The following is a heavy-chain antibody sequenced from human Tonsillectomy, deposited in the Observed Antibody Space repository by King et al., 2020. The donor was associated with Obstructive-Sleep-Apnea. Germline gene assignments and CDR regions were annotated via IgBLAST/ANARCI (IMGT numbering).Heavy chain of an antibody. V-gene: IGHV3-64D*09. D-gene: IGHD2-2*01. CDR2: ISSNGGST. CDR1: GFIFSNYA. Sequence: VQLVESGGGLVQPGGSLRLSCSVSGFIFSNYAMHWVRQAPGKGLEYVSVISSNGGSTYSADSVKGRFTISRDNSKNTLYLQMSSLRPEDTAVYYCVKARVSSEYCSSTSCSGGDYWGQGTLVTVSS. J-gene: IGHJ4*02. CDR3: VKARVSSEYCSSTSCSGGDY.